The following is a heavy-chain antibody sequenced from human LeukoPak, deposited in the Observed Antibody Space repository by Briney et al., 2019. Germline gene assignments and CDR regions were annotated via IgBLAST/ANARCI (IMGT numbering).Heavy chain of an antibody. CDR1: GFAFSNAW. V-gene: IGHV3-15*01. CDR2: IKRKSDGGTS. J-gene: IGHJ4*02. CDR3: ARERTSGWDAFDS. D-gene: IGHD6-19*01. Sequence: GGSLRLSCAASGFAFSNAWMSWVRQAPGKGLEWGGRIKRKSDGGTSDYAAPVKGRFTISRDDSKNTLYLQMNSLRAEDTAVYYCARERTSGWDAFDSWGQGTLVTVSS.